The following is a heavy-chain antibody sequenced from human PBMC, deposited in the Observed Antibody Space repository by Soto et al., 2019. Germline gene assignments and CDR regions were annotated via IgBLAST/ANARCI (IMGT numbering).Heavy chain of an antibody. D-gene: IGHD6-19*01. Sequence: SETLSLTCAVYGGSFSGYYWSWIRQPPGKGLEWIGEINHSGSTNYNPSLKSRVTISVDTSKNQFSLKLSSVTAADTAVYYCARADGSGWYRFDYWGQGTLVTVSS. CDR3: ARADGSGWYRFDY. CDR2: INHSGST. CDR1: GGSFSGYY. J-gene: IGHJ4*02. V-gene: IGHV4-34*01.